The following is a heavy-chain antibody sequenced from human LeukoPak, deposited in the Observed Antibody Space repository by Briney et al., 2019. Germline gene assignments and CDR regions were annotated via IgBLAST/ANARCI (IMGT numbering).Heavy chain of an antibody. CDR3: ARDRGEDYVWGSYPLI. J-gene: IGHJ4*02. D-gene: IGHD3-16*02. V-gene: IGHV4-61*02. CDR1: GGSISSGSYY. Sequence: PSETLSLTCTVSGGSISSGSYYWSWIRQPAGKGLEWIGRIYTSGSTNYNPSLKSRVTISVDTSKNQFSLKLSSLTAADTAVYYWARDRGEDYVWGSYPLIWGQGTLVTVSS. CDR2: IYTSGST.